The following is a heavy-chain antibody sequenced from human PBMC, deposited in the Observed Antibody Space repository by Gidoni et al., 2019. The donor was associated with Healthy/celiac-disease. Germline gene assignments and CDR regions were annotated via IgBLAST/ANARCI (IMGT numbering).Heavy chain of an antibody. CDR2: IYYSGST. Sequence: QLQLQESGPGLVKPSETLSLTCTVSGGSISSSSYYWGWIRQPPGKGLEWIGSIYYSGSTYYNPSLKSRVTISVDTSKNQFSLKLSSVTAADTAVYYCARLTVDTAMTGVDYWGQGTLVTVSS. J-gene: IGHJ4*02. CDR3: ARLTVDTAMTGVDY. D-gene: IGHD5-18*01. CDR1: GGSISSSSYY. V-gene: IGHV4-39*01.